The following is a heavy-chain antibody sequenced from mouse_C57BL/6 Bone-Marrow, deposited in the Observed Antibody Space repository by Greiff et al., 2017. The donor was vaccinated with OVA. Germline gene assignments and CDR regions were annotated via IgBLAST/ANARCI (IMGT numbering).Heavy chain of an antibody. CDR1: GFTFSDYY. Sequence: EVQRVESGGGLVQPGGSLKLSCAASGFTFSDYYMYWVRQTPEKRLEWVAYISNGGGSTYYPDTVKGRFTISRDNAKNTLYLQMSRLKSEDTAMYYCARHYYGSRDDAMDYWGQGPSVTVSS. CDR3: ARHYYGSRDDAMDY. J-gene: IGHJ4*01. CDR2: ISNGGGST. V-gene: IGHV5-12*01. D-gene: IGHD1-1*01.